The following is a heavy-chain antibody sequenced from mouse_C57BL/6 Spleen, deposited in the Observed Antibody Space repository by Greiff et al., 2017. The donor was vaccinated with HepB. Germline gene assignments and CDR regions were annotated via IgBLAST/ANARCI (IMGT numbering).Heavy chain of an antibody. J-gene: IGHJ4*01. D-gene: IGHD1-1*01. CDR1: GFTFSDYG. V-gene: IGHV5-17*01. Sequence: EVHLVESGGGLVKPGGSLKLSCAASGFTFSDYGMHWVRQAPEKGLEWVAYISSGSSTIYYADTVKGRFTISRDNAKNTLFLQMTSLRSEDTAMYYCARSSSPHYYAMDYWGQGTSVTVSS. CDR2: ISSGSSTI. CDR3: ARSSSPHYYAMDY.